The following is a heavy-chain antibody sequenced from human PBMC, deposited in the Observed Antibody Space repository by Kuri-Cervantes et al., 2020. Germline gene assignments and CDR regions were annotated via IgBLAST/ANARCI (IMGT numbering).Heavy chain of an antibody. V-gene: IGHV1-58*01. J-gene: IGHJ6*03. CDR2: IVVGSGNT. CDR1: GFTFTSSA. CDR3: ARGRYYYGSGKKKGYYMDV. D-gene: IGHD3-10*01. Sequence: SVKVSCKASGFTFTSSAVQWVRQARGQRLEWIGWIVVGSGNTNYAQKFQERVTITRDMSTSTAYMELSSLRSEDTAVYYCARGRYYYGSGKKKGYYMDVWGKGTTVTVSS.